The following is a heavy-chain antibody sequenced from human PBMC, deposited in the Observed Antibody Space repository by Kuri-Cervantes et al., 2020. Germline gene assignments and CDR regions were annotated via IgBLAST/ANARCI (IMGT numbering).Heavy chain of an antibody. J-gene: IGHJ4*02. V-gene: IGHV3-23*01. Sequence: LSFTCAASGFTFSSYAMSWVRQAPGKGLEWVSAISGSGGGTYYADSVKGRFTISRDNAKNSLYLQMNSLRAEDTALYYCANSLGGGDFGLNFDYWGQGTLVTVSS. CDR3: ANSLGGGDFGLNFDY. CDR1: GFTFSSYA. CDR2: ISGSGGGT. D-gene: IGHD2-21*02.